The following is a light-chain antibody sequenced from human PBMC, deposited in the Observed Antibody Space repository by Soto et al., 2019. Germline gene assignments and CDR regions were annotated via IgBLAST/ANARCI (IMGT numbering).Light chain of an antibody. CDR1: RTVLSVSDNQYY. CDR3: QQYENRPLT. V-gene: IGKV4-1*01. Sequence: DIVMTQSPDSLTVSLGERATISCRSSRTVLSVSDNQYYLTWYQHKQRQPPKLLIYWASTRQSGVPDRFIGSGSWTNFTLTITSLQAEDVAVYYCQQYENRPLTFGGGTKVE. J-gene: IGKJ4*01. CDR2: WAS.